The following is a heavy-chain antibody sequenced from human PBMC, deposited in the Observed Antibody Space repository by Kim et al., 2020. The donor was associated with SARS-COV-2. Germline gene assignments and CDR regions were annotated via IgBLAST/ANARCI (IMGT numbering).Heavy chain of an antibody. CDR3: ARGVVESGGTHWEYFDY. CDR1: GGSISSNRYY. CDR2: IRTGVST. D-gene: IGHD2-8*02. J-gene: IGHJ4*02. Sequence: SETLSLTCTVSGGSISSNRYYWFWIRQPNGQGLDSIRRIRTGVSTYYSPPLKSRITLAADTSKNQFSLNLDSVTAAATAVYYCARGVVESGGTHWEYFDYGGQGTLVTVPS. V-gene: IGHV4-61*02.